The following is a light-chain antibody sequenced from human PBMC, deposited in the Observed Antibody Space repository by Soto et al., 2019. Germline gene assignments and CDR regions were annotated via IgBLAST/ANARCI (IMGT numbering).Light chain of an antibody. Sequence: DIVMTQSPDSLAVSLGERATINCKSSQSVLYNSDNKSYLSWYQQKPGQPPKLLIYWASTRESGVPDRFSGGGSRTDFTLTISSLQAEDVAVYYCHQYYGTPLTFGQGTKVEIK. CDR1: QSVLYNSDNKSY. J-gene: IGKJ1*01. CDR2: WAS. V-gene: IGKV4-1*01. CDR3: HQYYGTPLT.